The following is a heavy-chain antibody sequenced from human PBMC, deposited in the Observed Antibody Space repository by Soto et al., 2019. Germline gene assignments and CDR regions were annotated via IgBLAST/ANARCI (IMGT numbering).Heavy chain of an antibody. V-gene: IGHV3-30*18. Sequence: QVQLVESGGGVVQPGRSLRLSCAASGFTFSSYGMHWVRQAPGKGLEWVAVISYDGSNKYYADSVKGRFTISRDNSKNTLYLQMNSLRAEDTAVYYCAKDYSSSWLYYYYGMDVWGQGPTVTVSS. CDR2: ISYDGSNK. J-gene: IGHJ6*02. CDR3: AKDYSSSWLYYYYGMDV. CDR1: GFTFSSYG. D-gene: IGHD6-13*01.